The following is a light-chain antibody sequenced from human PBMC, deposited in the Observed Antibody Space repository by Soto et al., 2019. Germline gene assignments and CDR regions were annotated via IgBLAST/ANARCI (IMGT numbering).Light chain of an antibody. V-gene: IGKV1-12*01. CDR1: QGISNW. CDR3: QQTNTFLPLT. J-gene: IGKJ4*01. Sequence: DIQMTQSPSSVSASVGDRVTITCRASQGISNWLAWYQQQPGKAPNLLIYGASSLQSGVPSRFSGGGSGTHFTLIISSLQPEDFATYYCQQTNTFLPLTFGGGTKVEI. CDR2: GAS.